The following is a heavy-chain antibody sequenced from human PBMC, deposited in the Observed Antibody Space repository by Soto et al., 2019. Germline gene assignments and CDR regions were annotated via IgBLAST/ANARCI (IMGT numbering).Heavy chain of an antibody. V-gene: IGHV4-34*01. J-gene: IGHJ6*02. D-gene: IGHD6-13*01. CDR3: ARGRGRIAAAFYYYYYGMDV. CDR2: INHSGST. CDR1: GGSFSGYY. Sequence: TLSLTCAVYGGSFSGYYWSWIRQPPGKGLEWIGEINHSGSTNYNPSLKSRVTISVDTSKNQFSLKLSSVTAADTAVYYCARGRGRIAAAFYYYYYGMDVWGQGTTVTVSS.